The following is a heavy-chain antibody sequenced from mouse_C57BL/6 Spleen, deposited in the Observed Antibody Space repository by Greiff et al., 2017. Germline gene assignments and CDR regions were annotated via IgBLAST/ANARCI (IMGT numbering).Heavy chain of an antibody. CDR3: ARNYGSSYVDY. D-gene: IGHD1-1*01. CDR1: GYTFTSYW. V-gene: IGHV1-53*01. CDR2: IYPSNGGT. Sequence: QVQLQQPGTELVKPGASVKLSCKASGYTFTSYWMHWVKQRPGQGLEWIGNIYPSNGGTNYNEKFKGKATLTADKSSNTAYMQLSSLTSEDSAVYYCARNYGSSYVDYWGQGTTLTVSS. J-gene: IGHJ2*01.